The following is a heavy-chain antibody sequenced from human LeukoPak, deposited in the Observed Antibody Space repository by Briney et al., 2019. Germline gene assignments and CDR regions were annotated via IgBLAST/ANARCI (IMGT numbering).Heavy chain of an antibody. V-gene: IGHV3-30-3*01. Sequence: TGGSLRLSCAASGFTFSGYPIHWVRQAPGKGLEWVAVISYDGSNKYYADSVKGRFTISRDNSKNTLYLQMNSLRAEDTAVYYCARDEGYCSRTSYGASKGMDVWGQGTAVIVSS. J-gene: IGHJ6*02. CDR3: ARDEGYCSRTSYGASKGMDV. D-gene: IGHD2-2*01. CDR2: ISYDGSNK. CDR1: GFTFSGYP.